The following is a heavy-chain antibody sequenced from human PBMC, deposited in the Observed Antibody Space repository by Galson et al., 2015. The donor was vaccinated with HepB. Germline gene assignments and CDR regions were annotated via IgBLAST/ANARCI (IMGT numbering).Heavy chain of an antibody. V-gene: IGHV3-23*01. CDR2: ISGSGATT. CDR1: GFTFSSYA. J-gene: IGHJ1*01. D-gene: IGHD3-9*01. Sequence: SLRLSCAASGFTFSSYAMSWVRQAPGKGLDWVSAISGSGATTYYADSVKGRFTISRDNSKNTLYLQMNSLRAEDTAVYFCAKDRELTTEHFQHWGQGTLVTVTA. CDR3: AKDRELTTEHFQH.